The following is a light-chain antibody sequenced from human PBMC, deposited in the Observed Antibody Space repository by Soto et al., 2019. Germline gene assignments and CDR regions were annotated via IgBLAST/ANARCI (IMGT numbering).Light chain of an antibody. Sequence: EIVMTQSPATLSVSPGETATFSCRASQSVSSNLAWYQQKPGQAPRLLIYGASTRATDIPARFSGSGSGTEFTLTISSLQSEDFAVYYCQQYNNFWTFGQGTKVEIK. CDR2: GAS. J-gene: IGKJ1*01. CDR3: QQYNNFWT. CDR1: QSVSSN. V-gene: IGKV3-15*01.